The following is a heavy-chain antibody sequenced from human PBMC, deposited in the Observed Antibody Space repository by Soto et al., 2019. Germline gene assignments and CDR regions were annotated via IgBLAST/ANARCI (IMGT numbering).Heavy chain of an antibody. CDR1: GFTFSSYA. CDR3: AKDRWNYYDSSGYYVY. V-gene: IGHV3-23*01. Sequence: EVQLLESGGGLVQPGGSLRLSCAASGFTFSSYAMSWVRQAPGKGLEWVSAISGSGGSTYYADSVKGRFTISRDNSKNTLYLQMNSLRAEDTAVYYCAKDRWNYYDSSGYYVYWGQGTLFTVSS. CDR2: ISGSGGST. J-gene: IGHJ4*02. D-gene: IGHD3-22*01.